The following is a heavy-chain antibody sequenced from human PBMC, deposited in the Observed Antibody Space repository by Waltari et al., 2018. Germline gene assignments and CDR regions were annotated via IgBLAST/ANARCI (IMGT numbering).Heavy chain of an antibody. D-gene: IGHD6-19*01. J-gene: IGHJ4*02. CDR2: INHSGST. CDR1: GGSFSGSY. CDR3: ARGRYSSGWYSNFDY. Sequence: QVQLQQWGAGLLKPSETLSLTCAVYGGSFSGSYWSWMRQPPGKGLEWIGEINHSGSTNYNPSLKSRVTISVDTSKNQFSLKLSSVTAADTAVYYCARGRYSSGWYSNFDYWGQGTLVTVSS. V-gene: IGHV4-34*01.